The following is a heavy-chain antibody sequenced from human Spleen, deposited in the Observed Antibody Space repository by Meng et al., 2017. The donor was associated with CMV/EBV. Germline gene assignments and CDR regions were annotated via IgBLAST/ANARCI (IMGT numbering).Heavy chain of an antibody. CDR3: AKTQGKRNIIVVTSNFDY. CDR1: GFTFSSYA. CDR2: ISDSGGST. D-gene: IGHD2-2*01. V-gene: IGHV3-23*01. J-gene: IGHJ4*02. Sequence: GESLKISCAASGFTFSSYAMTWVRQAPGKGLEWVSTISDSGGSTYHADSVKGRFTISRDNSKNTLYLQMNSLRAEDTAVYYWAKTQGKRNIIVVTSNFDYWGQGTLVTVSS.